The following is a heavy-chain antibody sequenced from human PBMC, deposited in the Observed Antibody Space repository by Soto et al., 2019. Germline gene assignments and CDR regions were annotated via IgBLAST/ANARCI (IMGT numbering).Heavy chain of an antibody. J-gene: IGHJ6*03. D-gene: IGHD3-3*02. Sequence: GGSKRLCSAASGFTFSSYSMNWVRQAPGKGLEWVSSISSSSSYIYYADSVRGRFTISRDNAKNSLYLQMNSLRAEDTAVYYCARLERFWSGYPNLYYYYMNVWGKGTTVTVSS. V-gene: IGHV3-21*01. CDR2: ISSSSSYI. CDR1: GFTFSSYS. CDR3: ARLERFWSGYPNLYYYYMNV.